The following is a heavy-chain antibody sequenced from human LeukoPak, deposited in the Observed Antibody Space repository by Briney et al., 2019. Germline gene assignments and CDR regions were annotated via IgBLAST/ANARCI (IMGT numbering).Heavy chain of an antibody. V-gene: IGHV4-39*07. J-gene: IGHJ6*03. Sequence: TSETLSLTCTVSGGSISSSSYYWGWIRQPPGKGLEWIGSIYYSGSTYYNPSLKSRVTISVDTSKNQFSLKLSSVTAADTAVYYCARAPEAPRYYYMDVWGKGTTVTVSS. CDR2: IYYSGST. CDR3: ARAPEAPRYYYMDV. CDR1: GGSISSSSYY.